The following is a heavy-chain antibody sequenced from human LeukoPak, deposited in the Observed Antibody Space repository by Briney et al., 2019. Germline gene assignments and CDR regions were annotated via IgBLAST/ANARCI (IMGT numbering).Heavy chain of an antibody. V-gene: IGHV3-21*04. Sequence: GGSLRLSCAASGFTFSSYSMNWVRQAPGKGLEWVSSISSSSYIYYADSVKGRFTVSRDSAKNSLYLHMNSLRPEDTALYYCVKDMNPGGADVWGQGTTVTVSS. J-gene: IGHJ6*02. D-gene: IGHD3-10*01. CDR2: ISSSSYI. CDR1: GFTFSSYS. CDR3: VKDMNPGGADV.